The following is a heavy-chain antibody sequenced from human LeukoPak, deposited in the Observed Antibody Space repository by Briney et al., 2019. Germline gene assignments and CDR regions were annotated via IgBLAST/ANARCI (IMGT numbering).Heavy chain of an antibody. Sequence: PGGSLRLSCAASGFTFSSYWMSWVRQAPGKGREWVANIKQDGSEKYYVDSVKGRFTISRDNAKNSLCLQMNSLRAEDTAVYYCARDLGGYSSGWGDYWGQGTLVTVSS. D-gene: IGHD6-19*01. CDR3: ARDLGGYSSGWGDY. V-gene: IGHV3-7*01. J-gene: IGHJ4*02. CDR1: GFTFSSYW. CDR2: IKQDGSEK.